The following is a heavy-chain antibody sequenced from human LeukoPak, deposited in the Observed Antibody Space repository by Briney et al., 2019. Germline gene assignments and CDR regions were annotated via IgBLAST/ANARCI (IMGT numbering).Heavy chain of an antibody. CDR2: IYPGDSDT. J-gene: IGHJ4*02. D-gene: IGHD3-10*01. CDR1: GYXFTSYW. V-gene: IGHV5-51*01. CDR3: ARGKDYYGSGSYYRRLLGFDY. Sequence: GESLKISCNGSGYXFTSYWIGWVRQMPGKGLEWMGIIYPGDSDTRYSPSFQGQVTISADKSISTAYLQWSSLKASDTAMYYCARGKDYYGSGSYYRRLLGFDYWGQGTLVTVSS.